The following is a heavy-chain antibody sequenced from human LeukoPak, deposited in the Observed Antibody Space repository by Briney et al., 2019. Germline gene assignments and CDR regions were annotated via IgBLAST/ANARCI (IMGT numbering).Heavy chain of an antibody. Sequence: SETLSLTCTASGGSISSYYWVWIRQSPATGQEWIGYIYYSGNTNYNPSLKSRITMSVDTSKNHFSLNLNSVTAADTAVYYCARMGSGWRHGFDYWGQGTLVTVSS. D-gene: IGHD6-19*01. CDR1: GGSISSYY. V-gene: IGHV4-59*01. CDR2: IYYSGNT. CDR3: ARMGSGWRHGFDY. J-gene: IGHJ4*02.